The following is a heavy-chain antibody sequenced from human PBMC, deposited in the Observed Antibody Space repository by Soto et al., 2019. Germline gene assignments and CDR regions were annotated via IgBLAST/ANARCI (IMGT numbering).Heavy chain of an antibody. CDR1: GTSISDIGW. CDR2: ADRSGII. V-gene: IGHV4-4*02. J-gene: IGHJ6*02. CDR3: VRESWGMGV. Sequence: QVQLQESGPGLVKPSGTLSLTCTVSGTSISDIGWWSWVRQPPGKGLEWIGEADRSGIINFSPSLEGRVTISIDTSRNQFALNLTSVTAADTAVYYCVRESWGMGVGGQGTTVTVSS.